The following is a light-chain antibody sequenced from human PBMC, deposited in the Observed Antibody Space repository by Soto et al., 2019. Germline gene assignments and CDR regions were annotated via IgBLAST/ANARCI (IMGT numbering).Light chain of an antibody. CDR2: GAS. CDR1: QSVITY. J-gene: IGKJ4*01. V-gene: IGKV3-20*01. Sequence: ESVLTQSPGTLSLSPGERATLSCRASQSVITYLAWYQQKPGQAPRLLIYGASSMATGIPDRFSGSGSGTDFTLTISRLEPEDVAVYYCQQYSSTPLTFGGGTKVEIK. CDR3: QQYSSTPLT.